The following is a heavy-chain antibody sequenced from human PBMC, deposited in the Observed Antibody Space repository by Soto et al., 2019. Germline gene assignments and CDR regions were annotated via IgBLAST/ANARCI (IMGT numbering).Heavy chain of an antibody. V-gene: IGHV3-48*04. D-gene: IGHD2-15*01. CDR3: ARDRLVVVAATFTQFDY. J-gene: IGHJ4*02. Sequence: GGSLRLSCAASGFTFSSYAMSWVRQAPGKGLEWVSDISGSGSTIYYADSVKGRFTISRDNAKNSLYLQMNSLRAEDTAVYYCARDRLVVVAATFTQFDYWGQGTLVTVSS. CDR1: GFTFSSYA. CDR2: ISGSGSTI.